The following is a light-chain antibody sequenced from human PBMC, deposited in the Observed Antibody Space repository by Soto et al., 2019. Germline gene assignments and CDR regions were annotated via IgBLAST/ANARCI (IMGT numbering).Light chain of an antibody. V-gene: IGKV3-20*01. CDR1: QSVSSIY. CDR3: QQYGGSPPT. CDR2: GAA. Sequence: EIVLTQSPGTLSLSPGERATLSCRASQSVSSIYLAWYQQKPGQAPRLLIYGAASRATGIPDRFSGSGSGTDFTLTISRLEPEDFAVYYCQQYGGSPPTFGQGTKVEI. J-gene: IGKJ1*01.